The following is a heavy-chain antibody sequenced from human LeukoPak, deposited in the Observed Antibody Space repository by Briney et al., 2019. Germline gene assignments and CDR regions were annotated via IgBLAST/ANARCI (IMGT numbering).Heavy chain of an antibody. CDR3: ARDESYPGGYFDY. D-gene: IGHD2-2*02. CDR2: ISYDDSEK. CDR1: GLTFRNYG. V-gene: IGHV3-33*01. Sequence: TGGSLRLSCAASGLTFRNYGMHWVRQAPGKGLEWVTFISYDDSEKYYIDSVQGRFTVSRDNSKNTLFLQMNSLRAEDTAVYYCARDESYPGGYFDYWGQGTLVTVSS. J-gene: IGHJ4*02.